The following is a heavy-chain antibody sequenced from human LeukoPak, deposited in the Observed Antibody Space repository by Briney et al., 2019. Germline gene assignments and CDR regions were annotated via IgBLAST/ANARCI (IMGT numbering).Heavy chain of an antibody. CDR2: ISSSSSYI. Sequence: GGSLRLSCAASGFTFSSYSMNWVRQAPGKGLEWVLSISSSSSYIYYADSVKGLFTISRDNAKNSLYLQMNSLRAEDTAVYYCARVTAVAGTSVGVDAWGQGILVTVS. V-gene: IGHV3-21*01. CDR1: GFTFSSYS. CDR3: ARVTAVAGTSVGVDA. J-gene: IGHJ4*02. D-gene: IGHD6-19*01.